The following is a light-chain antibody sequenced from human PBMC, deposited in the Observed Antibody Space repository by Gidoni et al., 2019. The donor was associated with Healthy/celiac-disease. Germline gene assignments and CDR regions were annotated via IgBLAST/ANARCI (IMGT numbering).Light chain of an antibody. CDR1: QSVSSN. CDR3: QQYNNWPPPT. V-gene: IGKV3-15*01. CDR2: GAS. J-gene: IGKJ2*01. Sequence: EIVMTHSPATLSVSPGERATLSCRASQSVSSNLAWYQQKPGQAPRLLIYGASTRATGIPARFSGSGSGTEFTLTISSLQSEDFAVYYCQQYNNWPPPTFGQGTKLEIK.